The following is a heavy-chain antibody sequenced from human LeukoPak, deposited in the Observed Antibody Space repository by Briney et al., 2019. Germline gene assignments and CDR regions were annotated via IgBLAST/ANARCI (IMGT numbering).Heavy chain of an antibody. D-gene: IGHD5-18*01. V-gene: IGHV3-15*01. CDR1: GFTFSNAW. CDR2: IKSKTDDGTT. J-gene: IGHJ6*02. Sequence: GGSLRLSWAASGFTFSNAWMGWVRPPPGKGREWVGRIKSKTDDGTTDYAAPVKGRFTISRDDSKNTLYLQMKSLKTEDTAVYYCTTDLGYSYGYYSYGMDVWGQGTTVTVSS. CDR3: TTDLGYSYGYYSYGMDV.